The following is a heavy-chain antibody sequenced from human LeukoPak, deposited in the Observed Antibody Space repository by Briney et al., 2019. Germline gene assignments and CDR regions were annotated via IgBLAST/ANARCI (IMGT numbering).Heavy chain of an antibody. D-gene: IGHD6-19*01. Sequence: GGSLRLSCAASGFTFSSYWMSWVRQAPGKGREWVANIQQDGSEKYYVDSVKGRFTISRDNAKNSLYLQMNSLRAEDTAVYYCARGRRSDSSGPPYFDYWGQGTLVTVSS. V-gene: IGHV3-7*01. CDR2: IQQDGSEK. CDR3: ARGRRSDSSGPPYFDY. CDR1: GFTFSSYW. J-gene: IGHJ4*02.